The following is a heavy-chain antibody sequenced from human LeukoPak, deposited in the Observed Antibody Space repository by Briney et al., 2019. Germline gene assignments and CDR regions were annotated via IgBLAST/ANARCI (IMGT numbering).Heavy chain of an antibody. Sequence: GESLKISCKGSGYSFTNYWIGWVRQMPGKGLEWMGIIYPTDSDTRYSPSFQGHVTISVDKSISTAYLQWSSLKASDSGMYYCAREGDCSGGICTAVDFWGQGTLVTVSS. D-gene: IGHD2-15*01. CDR2: IYPTDSDT. J-gene: IGHJ4*02. CDR3: AREGDCSGGICTAVDF. V-gene: IGHV5-51*01. CDR1: GYSFTNYW.